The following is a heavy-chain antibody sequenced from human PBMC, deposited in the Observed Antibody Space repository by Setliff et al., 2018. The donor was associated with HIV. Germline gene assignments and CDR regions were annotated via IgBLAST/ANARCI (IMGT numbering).Heavy chain of an antibody. CDR3: TARPRKNYDNPFDY. CDR1: GGSINSTSYY. J-gene: IGHJ4*02. D-gene: IGHD3-22*01. Sequence: SETLSLTCTVSGGSINSTSYYWGWIRQPPGNGLEWIGSIYHTGSTYYKPSLKSRVTISVDTSKNQFSLKLSSVTAADTAVYYCTARPRKNYDNPFDYWGQGTLVTVSS. CDR2: IYHTGST. V-gene: IGHV4-39*07.